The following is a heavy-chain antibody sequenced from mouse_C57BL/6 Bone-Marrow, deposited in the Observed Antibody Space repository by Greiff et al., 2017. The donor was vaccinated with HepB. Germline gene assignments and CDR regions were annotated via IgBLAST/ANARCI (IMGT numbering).Heavy chain of an antibody. J-gene: IGHJ4*01. Sequence: VQVVESGPGLVAPSQSLSITCTVSGFSLTSYGVDWVRQSPGKGLEWLGVIWGVGSTNYNSALKSRLSISKDNSKSQVFLKMNSLQTDDTAMYYCASSFPLYDYDGGGYAMDYWGKGTSVTVSS. CDR2: IWGVGST. CDR3: ASSFPLYDYDGGGYAMDY. CDR1: GFSLTSYG. V-gene: IGHV2-6*01. D-gene: IGHD2-4*01.